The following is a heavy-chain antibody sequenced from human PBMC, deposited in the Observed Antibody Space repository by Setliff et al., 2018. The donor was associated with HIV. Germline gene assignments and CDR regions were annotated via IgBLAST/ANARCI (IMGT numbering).Heavy chain of an antibody. J-gene: IGHJ4*02. D-gene: IGHD6-19*01. CDR2: VYYDGRT. Sequence: SETLSLTCTGSGDSIRTGAYYWGWIRQPPGKGLAWIGSVYYDGRTFYNPSLKSRLAISVDTSKNQFSLRPNSVTAADTAVYFCARGGTVSADFDSWGQGTLVTVSS. V-gene: IGHV4-39*07. CDR3: ARGGTVSADFDS. CDR1: GDSIRTGAYY.